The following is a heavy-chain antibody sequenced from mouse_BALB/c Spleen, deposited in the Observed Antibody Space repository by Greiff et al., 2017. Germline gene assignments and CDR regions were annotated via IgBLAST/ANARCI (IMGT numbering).Heavy chain of an antibody. J-gene: IGHJ2*01. CDR1: GYTFTDYW. CDR2: IDTSDSYT. D-gene: IGHD1-3*01. V-gene: IGHV1-69*01. Sequence: VQLQQPGAELVMPGASVKMSCKASGYTFTDYWMHWVKQRPGQGLEWIGAIDTSDSYTSYNQKFKGKATLTVDESSSTAYMQLSSLTSEDSAVYYCARWLNYFDYWGQGTTLTVSS. CDR3: ARWLNYFDY.